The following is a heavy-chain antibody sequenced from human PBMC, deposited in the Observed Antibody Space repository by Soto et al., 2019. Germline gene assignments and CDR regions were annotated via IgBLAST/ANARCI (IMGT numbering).Heavy chain of an antibody. CDR3: ARDRVPNSSGFFPVAY. Sequence: QIQLVQSGAEVKKPGASVKVSCKASGYTFNIYGLNWVRQAPGQGLDWMGWISAFNGKTNYAQNVQGRVTMTTDTSTSTASLELRSLRSDDTAVYYCARDRVPNSSGFFPVAYWGHGTLVTVSS. D-gene: IGHD3-22*01. V-gene: IGHV1-18*01. CDR1: GYTFNIYG. J-gene: IGHJ4*01. CDR2: ISAFNGKT.